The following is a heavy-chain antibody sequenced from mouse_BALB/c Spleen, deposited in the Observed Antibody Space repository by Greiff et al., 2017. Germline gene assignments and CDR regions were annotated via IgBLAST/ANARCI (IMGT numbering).Heavy chain of an antibody. V-gene: IGHV5-4*02. Sequence: EVQRVESGGGLVKPGGSLKLSCAASGFTFSDYYMYWVRQTPEKRLEWVATISDGGSYTYYPDSVKGRFTISRDNAKNNLYLQMSSLKSEDTAMYYCARDDYEDAMDYWGQGTSVTVSS. CDR1: GFTFSDYY. J-gene: IGHJ4*01. D-gene: IGHD2-4*01. CDR2: ISDGGSYT. CDR3: ARDDYEDAMDY.